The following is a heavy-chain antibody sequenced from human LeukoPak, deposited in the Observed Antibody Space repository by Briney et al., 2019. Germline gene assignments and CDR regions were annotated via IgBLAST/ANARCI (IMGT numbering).Heavy chain of an antibody. D-gene: IGHD4-17*01. Sequence: GGSLRLSCAASGFIFSTYWMMWARQAPGKGLEWVANMKGDGSEIHYVDSVKGRFTISRDNAQNSLYLQMNSLRAEDTAVYYCTRGSYGDYEYWGQGTLVTVSS. CDR1: GFIFSTYW. V-gene: IGHV3-7*01. CDR3: TRGSYGDYEY. J-gene: IGHJ4*02. CDR2: MKGDGSEI.